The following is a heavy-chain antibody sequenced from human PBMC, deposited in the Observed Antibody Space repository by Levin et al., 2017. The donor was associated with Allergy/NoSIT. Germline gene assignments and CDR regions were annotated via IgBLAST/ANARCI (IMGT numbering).Heavy chain of an antibody. CDR2: ISSNGGTT. CDR1: GFTFSNYA. CDR3: VKDVIVGARILVAGSSGVFDI. J-gene: IGHJ3*02. D-gene: IGHD6-19*01. V-gene: IGHV3-64D*08. Sequence: HPGGSLRLSCSASGFTFSNYAMHWVRQAPGKGLEHLSVISSNGGTTYYPGSVKGRFTISRDNSKNTLFLQMSSLRAEDTAVYYCVKDVIVGARILVAGSSGVFDIWGQGTMVTVSS.